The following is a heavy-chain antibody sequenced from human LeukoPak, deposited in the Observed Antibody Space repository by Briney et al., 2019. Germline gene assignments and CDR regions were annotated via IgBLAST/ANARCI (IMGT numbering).Heavy chain of an antibody. CDR1: GYSFTTYW. D-gene: IGHD1-26*01. V-gene: IGHV5-51*01. J-gene: IGHJ4*02. CDR2: ISPDDSEI. Sequence: GESLKISCKGSGYSFTTYWIAWVRQMPGKGLEWMGIISPDDSEIRYSPSFRGQVTISADRSTSTAYLQWSRLKASDTAIYYCARHEGSGSYYSYWGQGTLVTVSS. CDR3: ARHEGSGSYYSY.